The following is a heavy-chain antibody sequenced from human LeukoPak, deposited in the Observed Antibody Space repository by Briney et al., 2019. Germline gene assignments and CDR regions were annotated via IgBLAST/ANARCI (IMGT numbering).Heavy chain of an antibody. CDR3: ARAFSSGSPFDY. CDR1: GFTFSDYY. V-gene: IGHV3-11*01. Sequence: GGSLRLSCAASGFTFSDYYMSWIRQAPGKGLEWVAYITSSGDDIYYADSVKGRFTISRDNAKNSLYLQMNSLRAEDAAVYYCARAFSSGSPFDYWGQGTLVTVSS. CDR2: ITSSGDDI. D-gene: IGHD6-19*01. J-gene: IGHJ4*02.